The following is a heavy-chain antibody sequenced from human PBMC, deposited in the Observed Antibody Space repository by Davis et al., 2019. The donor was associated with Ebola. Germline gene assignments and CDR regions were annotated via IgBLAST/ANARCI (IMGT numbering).Heavy chain of an antibody. CDR1: GFTFSSYW. D-gene: IGHD3-3*01. Sequence: PGGSLRLSCAASGFTFSSYWMSWVRQAPGKGLEWAANIKQDGSEKYYVDSVKGRFTISRDNAKNSLYLQMNSLRAEDTAVYYCARWRGLRFLEWPNRFDYWGQGTLVTVSS. V-gene: IGHV3-7*01. J-gene: IGHJ4*02. CDR3: ARWRGLRFLEWPNRFDY. CDR2: IKQDGSEK.